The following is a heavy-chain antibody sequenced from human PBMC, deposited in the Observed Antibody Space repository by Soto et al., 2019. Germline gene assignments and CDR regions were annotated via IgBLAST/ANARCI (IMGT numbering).Heavy chain of an antibody. CDR3: ARLHRVMPGIAVALDY. D-gene: IGHD6-19*01. Sequence: SETLSLTCTVSGGSISSTSYYWGWIRQPPGKGLEWIGSVYYSGSTYYNPSLKSRVTVSVDTSKNQFSLKLRSVTAADTAVYYCARLHRVMPGIAVALDYWGQGTLVTVSS. J-gene: IGHJ4*02. CDR1: GGSISSTSYY. V-gene: IGHV4-39*01. CDR2: VYYSGST.